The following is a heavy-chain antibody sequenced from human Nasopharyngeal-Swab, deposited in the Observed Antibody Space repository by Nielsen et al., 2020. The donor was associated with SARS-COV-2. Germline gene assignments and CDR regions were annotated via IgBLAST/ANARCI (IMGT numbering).Heavy chain of an antibody. CDR1: GFTFGSYS. CDR3: ATERGNWFYFDY. Sequence: GGSLRLSCAASGFTFGSYSMHWVRQAPGKGLEYVSAIGSNEAETYYADSVEGRFTISRDNSKNILYLQMGTLRPEDTAVYYCATERGNWFYFDYWGHGTLVTVSS. J-gene: IGHJ4*01. D-gene: IGHD3-9*01. CDR2: IGSNEAET. V-gene: IGHV3-64*02.